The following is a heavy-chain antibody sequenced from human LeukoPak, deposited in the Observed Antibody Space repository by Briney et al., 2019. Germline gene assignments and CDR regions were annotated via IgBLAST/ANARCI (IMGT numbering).Heavy chain of an antibody. CDR3: ARGGWYPESFQH. CDR2: IYYSGST. CDR1: GGSISSYY. Sequence: SGTLSLTCTVSGGSISSYYWNWIRQPPGKGLEWIGYIYYSGSTNYNPSLKSRVTISVDTSKNQFSLKLSSVTAADMAVYYCARGGWYPESFQHWGQGALVTVSS. V-gene: IGHV4-59*01. J-gene: IGHJ1*01. D-gene: IGHD6-19*01.